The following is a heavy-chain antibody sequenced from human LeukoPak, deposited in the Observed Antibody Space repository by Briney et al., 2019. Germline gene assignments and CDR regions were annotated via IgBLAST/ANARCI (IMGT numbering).Heavy chain of an antibody. J-gene: IGHJ4*02. CDR3: ARDQRSYELY. V-gene: IGHV1-3*01. Sequence: ASVKVSCKASGGTFSSYAISWVRQAPGQRLEWMGWINAGNGDTKYSQKFQGRVTITRDTSASTAYMELSSLRSEDTAVYYCARDQRSYELYWGQGTLVTVSS. D-gene: IGHD1-26*01. CDR1: GGTFSSYA. CDR2: INAGNGDT.